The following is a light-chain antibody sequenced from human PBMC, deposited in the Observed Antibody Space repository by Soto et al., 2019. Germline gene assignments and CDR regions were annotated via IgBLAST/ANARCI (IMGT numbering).Light chain of an antibody. V-gene: IGKV3D-20*02. CDR3: QQRSNWPT. CDR1: QTVSSSY. CDR2: DAS. Sequence: EIVMTQSPATLSVSPGASATLSCRASQTVSSSYLAWYQQKPGQAPRLLIYDASNRATGIPARFSGSGSGTDFTLTISSLEPEDFAVYYCQQRSNWPTFGQGTKVDIK. J-gene: IGKJ1*01.